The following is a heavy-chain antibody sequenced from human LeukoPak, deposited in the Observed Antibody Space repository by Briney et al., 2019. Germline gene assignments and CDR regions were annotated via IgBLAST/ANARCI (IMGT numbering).Heavy chain of an antibody. Sequence: GGSLRLSCAASGFTVSSNYMSWVRQAPGKGLEWVANIKQDGSEKYYVDSVKGRFTISRDNAKNSLYLQMNSLRAEDTAVYYCARGRKYVATIINWGQGTLVTVSS. CDR2: IKQDGSEK. CDR1: GFTVSSNY. V-gene: IGHV3-7*01. CDR3: ARGRKYVATIIN. J-gene: IGHJ4*02. D-gene: IGHD5-24*01.